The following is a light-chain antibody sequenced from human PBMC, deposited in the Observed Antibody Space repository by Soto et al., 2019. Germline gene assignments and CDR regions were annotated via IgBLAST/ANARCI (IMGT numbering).Light chain of an antibody. CDR3: CSYGGIYTVV. CDR2: DVS. V-gene: IGLV2-11*01. J-gene: IGLJ2*01. Sequence: QSVLTQPRSVSGSPGQSVTISCIGTSSNVGGYNYVSWYQQHPGKAPKLMIYDVSHRPSGVPDRFSGSKSGNTASLTISGLRAEDEADYYCCSYGGIYTVVFGGGTKLTVL. CDR1: SSNVGGYNY.